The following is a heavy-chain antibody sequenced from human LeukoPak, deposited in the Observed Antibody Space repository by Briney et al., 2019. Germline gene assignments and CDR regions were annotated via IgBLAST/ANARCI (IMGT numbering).Heavy chain of an antibody. CDR1: GFTFSSYD. CDR3: ARVKDGGLGFDY. J-gene: IGHJ4*02. V-gene: IGHV3-13*01. D-gene: IGHD4-23*01. Sequence: GGSLRLSCAASGFTFSSYDMHWVRQATGKGLEWVSAIGTAGDTYYAGSVKGRFTISRENAKNSLYLQMNRLRAGDTAVYYCARVKDGGLGFDYWGQGTLVTVSS. CDR2: IGTAGDT.